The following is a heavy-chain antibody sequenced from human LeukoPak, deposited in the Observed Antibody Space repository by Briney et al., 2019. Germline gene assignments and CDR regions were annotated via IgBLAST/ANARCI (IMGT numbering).Heavy chain of an antibody. CDR2: ISNYNGNT. D-gene: IGHD2-2*01. CDR3: TRGLPRDGLVVIAAANEY. V-gene: IGHV1-18*01. J-gene: IGHJ4*02. Sequence: ASVKVSCKASGYTFTSYGISWVRQAPGQGLEWMGWISNYNGNTNYALKLQGRVTITRDTSISTAYMELSRLTSEDTGVYYCTRGLPRDGLVVIAAANEYWGQGSLVTVSS. CDR1: GYTFTSYG.